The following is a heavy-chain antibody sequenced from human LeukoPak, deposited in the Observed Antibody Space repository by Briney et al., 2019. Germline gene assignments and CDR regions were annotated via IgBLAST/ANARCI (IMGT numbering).Heavy chain of an antibody. D-gene: IGHD3-16*01. Sequence: GGSLRLSCAASGFTFSDYYMSWIRQAPGKGLEWVSYISSSGNTTYYADSVKGRFTISRDNAKNSLYLQMNSLRAEDTAVYYCAKDLGYDYVWGEGNLYDYWGQGILVTVSS. CDR1: GFTFSDYY. CDR2: ISSSGNTT. CDR3: AKDLGYDYVWGEGNLYDY. V-gene: IGHV3-11*01. J-gene: IGHJ4*02.